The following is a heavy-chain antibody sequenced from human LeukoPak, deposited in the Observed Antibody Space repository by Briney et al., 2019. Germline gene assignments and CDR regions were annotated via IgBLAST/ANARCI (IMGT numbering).Heavy chain of an antibody. Sequence: SVKVSCKASGGTFSSYAISWVRQAPGQGLEWMGGIIPIFGTANYAQKFQGRVTITTDESTSTAYMELSSLRSEDTAVYYCARDLRANYDFWSGPINWFDPWGQGTLVTVSS. J-gene: IGHJ5*02. D-gene: IGHD3-3*01. CDR1: GGTFSSYA. CDR2: IIPIFGTA. CDR3: ARDLRANYDFWSGPINWFDP. V-gene: IGHV1-69*05.